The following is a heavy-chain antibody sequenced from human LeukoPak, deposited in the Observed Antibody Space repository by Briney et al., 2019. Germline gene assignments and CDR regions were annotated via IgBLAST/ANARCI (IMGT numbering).Heavy chain of an antibody. D-gene: IGHD4-17*01. CDR2: INSVGSST. CDR1: GFTFSTHW. CDR3: AKADGDKPFDY. J-gene: IGHJ4*02. Sequence: GGSLRLSCAASGFTFSTHWMHWVRQAPGKGLVWVSRINSVGSSTDYADSVKGRFTISRDNAKNSLYLQMNSLRAEDTAVYYCAKADGDKPFDYWGQGTLVTVSS. V-gene: IGHV3-74*01.